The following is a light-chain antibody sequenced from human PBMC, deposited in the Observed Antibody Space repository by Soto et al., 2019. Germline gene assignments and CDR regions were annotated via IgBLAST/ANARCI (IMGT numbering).Light chain of an antibody. CDR2: EVS. CDR1: NSDIGSYKY. V-gene: IGLV2-14*01. J-gene: IGLJ2*01. CDR3: ASYTNTNTLV. Sequence: QSVLTQPASVSGSPGQSLTISCTGTNSDIGSYKYVSWYQQHPGKAPQLMIYEVSIRPSGVSHRFSGSKSGNTASLTISALQPEDEADYYCASYTNTNTLVFGGGTKVTVL.